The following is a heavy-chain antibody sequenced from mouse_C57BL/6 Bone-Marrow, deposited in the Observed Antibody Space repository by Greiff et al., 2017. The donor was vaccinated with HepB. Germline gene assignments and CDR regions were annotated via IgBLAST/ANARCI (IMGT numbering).Heavy chain of an antibody. CDR2: INPSNGGT. V-gene: IGHV1-53*01. J-gene: IGHJ1*03. CDR3: ARDYYGSSPWYFDV. CDR1: GYTFTSYW. Sequence: QVQLQQPGPELVKPGASVKLSCKASGYTFTSYWMHWVKQRPGQGLEWIGNINPSNGGTNYNEKFKSKATLTVDKSSSTAYMQLSSLTSEDSAVYYCARDYYGSSPWYFDVWGTGTTVTVSS. D-gene: IGHD1-1*01.